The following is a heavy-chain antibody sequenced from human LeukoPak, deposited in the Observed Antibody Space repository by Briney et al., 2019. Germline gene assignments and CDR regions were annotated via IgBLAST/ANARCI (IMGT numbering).Heavy chain of an antibody. V-gene: IGHV4-31*03. J-gene: IGHJ4*02. CDR3: ARATAYSFDY. CDR1: GGSISSGGYY. CDR2: ISYSGST. D-gene: IGHD4-17*01. Sequence: SETLSLTCTVSGGSISSGGYYWSWIRQHPGKGLEWIGYISYSGSTYYNPSLKSRVTISVDTSKNQFSLKLSSVTAADTAVYYCARATAYSFDYWGQGTLVTVSS.